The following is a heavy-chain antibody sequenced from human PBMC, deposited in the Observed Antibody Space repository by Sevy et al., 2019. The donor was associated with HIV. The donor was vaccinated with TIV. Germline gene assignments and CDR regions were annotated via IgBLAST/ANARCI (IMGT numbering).Heavy chain of an antibody. CDR1: NLTFEDYA. CDR2: ISWNGADI. CDR3: AKGQQLITQSGSYFYYGMNV. V-gene: IGHV3-9*01. J-gene: IGHJ6*02. D-gene: IGHD6-13*01. Sequence: GGSLRLSCAASNLTFEDYAMHWVRRAPGKGLEWVSGISWNGADIGFAASVKGRFTISRDNAKSSVYLQINTLTPEDTGVYYCAKGQQLITQSGSYFYYGMNVWGQGTTVTVSS.